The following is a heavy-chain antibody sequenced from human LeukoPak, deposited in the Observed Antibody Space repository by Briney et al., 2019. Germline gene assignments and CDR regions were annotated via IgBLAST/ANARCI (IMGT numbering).Heavy chain of an antibody. CDR2: ISSSSSYI. J-gene: IGHJ4*02. Sequence: GGSLRLSCAAFGFTFSSYSMNWVRQAPGKGLEWVSSISSSSSYIYYADSVKGRFTISRDNAKNSLYLQMNSLRAEDTAVYYCARAFCGGDTCYSIGYWGQGTLVTVSS. D-gene: IGHD2-15*01. V-gene: IGHV3-21*01. CDR1: GFTFSSYS. CDR3: ARAFCGGDTCYSIGY.